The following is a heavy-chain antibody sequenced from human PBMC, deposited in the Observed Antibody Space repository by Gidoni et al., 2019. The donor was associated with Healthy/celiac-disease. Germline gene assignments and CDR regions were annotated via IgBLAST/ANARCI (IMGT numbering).Heavy chain of an antibody. CDR1: GYTLTELS. CDR2: FDPEDGET. V-gene: IGHV1-24*01. D-gene: IGHD5-18*01. CDR3: ATARDTAMALTYYFDY. J-gene: IGHJ4*02. Sequence: QVQLVQSGAAVQKPGASVKVSCKVSGYTLTELSMHWVRQAPGKGLEWMGGFDPEDGETIYAHKFQGRVTMTEDTSTDTAYMELSSLRSEDTAVYYCATARDTAMALTYYFDYWGQGTLVTVSS.